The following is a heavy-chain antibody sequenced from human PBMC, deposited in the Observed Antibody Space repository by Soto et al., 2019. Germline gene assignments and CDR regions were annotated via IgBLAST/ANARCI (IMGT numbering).Heavy chain of an antibody. V-gene: IGHV4-34*01. D-gene: IGHD2-15*01. CDR2: INHSGST. Sequence: SETLSLTCAVYGGSFSGYYWSWIRQPPGKGLEWIGEINHSGSTNYNPSLKSRVTISVDTSKNQFSLKLSSVTAADTAVYYCARHCSGGGCLDYWAQGTLVPVSS. CDR1: GGSFSGYY. J-gene: IGHJ4*02. CDR3: ARHCSGGGCLDY.